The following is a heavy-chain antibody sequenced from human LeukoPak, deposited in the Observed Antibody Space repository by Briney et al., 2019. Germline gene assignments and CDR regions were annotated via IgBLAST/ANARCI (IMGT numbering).Heavy chain of an antibody. Sequence: SETLSLTCTVSGGSISSYYWSWIRQPAGKGLEWIGRIFTSGSTNYNPSLKSRVTMSVDTSKNQFSLRLGSVTAADTAIYYCARGGIGSAWFQIDYWGQGVLVTVSS. CDR2: IFTSGST. D-gene: IGHD6-13*01. CDR3: ARGGIGSAWFQIDY. CDR1: GGSISSYY. J-gene: IGHJ4*02. V-gene: IGHV4-4*07.